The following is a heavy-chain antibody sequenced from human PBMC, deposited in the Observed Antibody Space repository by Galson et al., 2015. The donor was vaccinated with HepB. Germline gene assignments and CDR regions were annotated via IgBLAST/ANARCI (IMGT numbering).Heavy chain of an antibody. Sequence: PALVKPTQTLTLTCTFSGFSLSTSEMCVSWIRQPPGKALEWLARIDWDDDKYYSTSLKTRLTISKDTSKNQVVLTMTNIDPVDTATYYCARHIVVVPAAINYYYYGMDVWGQGTTVTVSS. CDR2: IDWDDDK. D-gene: IGHD2-2*01. CDR1: GFSLSTSEMC. J-gene: IGHJ6*02. CDR3: ARHIVVVPAAINYYYYGMDV. V-gene: IGHV2-70*11.